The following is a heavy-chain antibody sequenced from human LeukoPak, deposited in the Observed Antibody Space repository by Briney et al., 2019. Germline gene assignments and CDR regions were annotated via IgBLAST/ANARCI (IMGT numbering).Heavy chain of an antibody. J-gene: IGHJ4*02. Sequence: GGSLRLSCAASGFTFSDYYMSWIRQAPGKGLEWVSYISSSGSTIYYADSVKGRFTISRDNAKNSLYLQMISLRAEDTAVYYCARSEGVANNYFDYWGQGTLVTVSS. CDR2: ISSSGSTI. CDR3: ARSEGVANNYFDY. V-gene: IGHV3-11*01. D-gene: IGHD5-12*01. CDR1: GFTFSDYY.